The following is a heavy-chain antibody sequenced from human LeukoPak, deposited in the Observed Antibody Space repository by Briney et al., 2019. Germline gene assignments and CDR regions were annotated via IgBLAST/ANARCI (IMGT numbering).Heavy chain of an antibody. J-gene: IGHJ4*02. D-gene: IGHD3-22*01. CDR1: AYTFISYG. CDR2: IIPIFGTA. Sequence: SVKVSCKASAYTFISYGISWVRQAPGQGLEWMGGIIPIFGTANYAQKFQGRVTITADKSTSTVYMELNSLKSEDTAVYYCARGWDYDSGGRPTAYVYWGQGTLVTVSS. CDR3: ARGWDYDSGGRPTAYVY. V-gene: IGHV1-69*06.